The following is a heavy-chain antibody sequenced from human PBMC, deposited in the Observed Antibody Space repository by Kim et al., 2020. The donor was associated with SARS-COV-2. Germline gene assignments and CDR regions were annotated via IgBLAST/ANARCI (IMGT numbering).Heavy chain of an antibody. CDR3: ATVPFTHRGIYDILTGYYGPYYFDY. CDR2: FDPEDGET. CDR1: GYTLTELS. J-gene: IGHJ4*02. Sequence: ASVKVSCKVSGYTLTELSMHWVRQAPGKGLEWMGGFDPEDGETIYAQKFQGRVTMTEDTSTDTAYMELSSLRSEDTAVYYCATVPFTHRGIYDILTGYYGPYYFDYWGQGTLVTVSS. D-gene: IGHD3-9*01. V-gene: IGHV1-24*01.